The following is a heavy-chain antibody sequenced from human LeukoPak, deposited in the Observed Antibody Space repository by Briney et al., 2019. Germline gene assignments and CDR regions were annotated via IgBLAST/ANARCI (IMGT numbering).Heavy chain of an antibody. J-gene: IGHJ2*01. CDR3: AKDQGTAIFGVIIPDWYFDL. V-gene: IGHV3-74*01. Sequence: GGSLRLSCAASGFTFSNYWMHWVRQAPGKGLVWVSRINTDGSTTTYVDSVKGRFTISRDNSKNTLYLQMNSLRAEDTAVYYCAKDQGTAIFGVIIPDWYFDLWGRGTLVTVSS. CDR2: INTDGSTT. CDR1: GFTFSNYW. D-gene: IGHD3-3*01.